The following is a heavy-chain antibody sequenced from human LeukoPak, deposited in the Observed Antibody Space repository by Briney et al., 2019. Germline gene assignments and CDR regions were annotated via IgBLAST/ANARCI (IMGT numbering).Heavy chain of an antibody. CDR3: ARDQSHDSSGTDAFDI. CDR1: GGSFSGYY. Sequence: PSETLSLTCAVYGGSFSGYYWSWIRQPPGKGLEWIGEINHSGSTNYNPSLKSRVTISVDASKNQFSLKLSSVTAADTAVYYCARDQSHDSSGTDAFDIWGQGTMVTVSS. CDR2: INHSGST. V-gene: IGHV4-34*01. D-gene: IGHD3-22*01. J-gene: IGHJ3*02.